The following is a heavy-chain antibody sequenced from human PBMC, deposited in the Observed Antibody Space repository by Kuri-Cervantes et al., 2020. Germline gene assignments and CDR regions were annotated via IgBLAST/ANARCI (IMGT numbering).Heavy chain of an antibody. CDR1: GFSFRSYW. CDR2: INKDGTEK. D-gene: IGHD1-26*01. J-gene: IGHJ4*02. CDR3: ARVGGDGSDY. V-gene: IGHV3-7*01. Sequence: GGSLRLSCAASGFSFRSYWMSWVRQAPGKGLEWVANINKDGTEKNYVDSVKGRFTISRDNAMNSLYLQMNSLRAEDTAVYYCARVGGDGSDYWGQGTLVTVSS.